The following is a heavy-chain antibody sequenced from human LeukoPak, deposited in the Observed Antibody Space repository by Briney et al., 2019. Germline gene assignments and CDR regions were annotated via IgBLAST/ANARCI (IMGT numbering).Heavy chain of an antibody. CDR2: LLFDGSKE. J-gene: IGHJ4*02. Sequence: GGSLRLSCAASGFTFSDYAMHWVRQAPGKGLEWVAVLLFDGSKEFYADSVKGRYTISRDNSKNTLYLQMNSLRAEDTAVYYCANLGEPLVGSDDYWGQGTLVTVSS. D-gene: IGHD3-10*01. CDR1: GFTFSDYA. CDR3: ANLGEPLVGSDDY. V-gene: IGHV3-30*18.